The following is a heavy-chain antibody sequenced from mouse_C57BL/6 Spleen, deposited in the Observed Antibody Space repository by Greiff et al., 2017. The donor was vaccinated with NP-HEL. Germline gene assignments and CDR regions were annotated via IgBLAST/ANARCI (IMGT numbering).Heavy chain of an antibody. D-gene: IGHD1-1*01. CDR1: GYTFTDHT. CDR3: ARKENYYGSSYDD. Sequence: VQLQQSAAELVKPGASVKISCKVSGYTFTDHTIHWMKQRPEQGLEWIGYIYPRDGSTTYNEKFKGKATLTADNSSSTAYMKLNSLTTEDYAVYFCARKENYYGSSYDDWGQGTTLTVSS. J-gene: IGHJ2*01. V-gene: IGHV1-78*01. CDR2: IYPRDGST.